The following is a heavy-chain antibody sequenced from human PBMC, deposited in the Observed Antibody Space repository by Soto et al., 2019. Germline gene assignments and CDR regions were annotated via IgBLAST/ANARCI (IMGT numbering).Heavy chain of an antibody. Sequence: SETLSLTSAVSGGSIRSSNWWSWVRQPPGKGLEWIGEIYHSGSTNYNPSLKSRVTISVDKSKNQFSLKLSSVTAADTAVYYCARRFTVRGVIMISYYYYGMDVWGQGTTVS. D-gene: IGHD3-10*01. V-gene: IGHV4-4*02. CDR3: ARRFTVRGVIMISYYYYGMDV. J-gene: IGHJ6*02. CDR1: GGSIRSSNW. CDR2: IYHSGST.